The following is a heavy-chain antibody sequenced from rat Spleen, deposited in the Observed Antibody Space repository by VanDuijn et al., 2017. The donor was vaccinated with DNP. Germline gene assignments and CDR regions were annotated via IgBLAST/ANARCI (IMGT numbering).Heavy chain of an antibody. CDR1: GFTFNNYW. V-gene: IGHV5-31*01. CDR2: ISTSGGNT. CDR3: ARGPGHY. J-gene: IGHJ2*01. Sequence: EVKLVESGGDLVQPGRSLKLSCVASGFTFNNYWMTWIRQVPGKGLEWVASISTSGGNTYYGDSVRGRFTISRDNTKSTLYLQMNSLGSEDMATYYCARGPGHYWGQGVMVTVSS. D-gene: IGHD1-4*01.